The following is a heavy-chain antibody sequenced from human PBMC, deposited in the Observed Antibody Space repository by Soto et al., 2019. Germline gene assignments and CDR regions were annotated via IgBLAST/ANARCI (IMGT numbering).Heavy chain of an antibody. CDR2: INHSGST. V-gene: IGHV4-34*01. D-gene: IGHD3-3*01. J-gene: IGHJ4*02. Sequence: SETLSLTCTVYGGSFSGYYWSWIRQPPGKGLEWIGEINHSGSTNNNPSLKSRVTISVDTSKNQFSLKLSSVTAADTAVYYCARATEAEIFGVVSIYYYFDYWGQGTLVTVSS. CDR1: GGSFSGYY. CDR3: ARATEAEIFGVVSIYYYFDY.